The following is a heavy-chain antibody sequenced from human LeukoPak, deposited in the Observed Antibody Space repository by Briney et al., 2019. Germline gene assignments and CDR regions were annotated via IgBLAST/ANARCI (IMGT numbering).Heavy chain of an antibody. V-gene: IGHV3-13*01. CDR1: GFTFSSYD. J-gene: IGHJ4*02. D-gene: IGHD6-19*01. CDR2: IGTAGDT. CDR3: ARSGYSSGQFDY. Sequence: GGSLRLSCAASGFTFSSYDMHWVRQATGKGLEWVSAIGTAGDTYYPGSVKGRFTISRENAKNSLYLQMNSLRAGDTAVYYCARSGYSSGQFDYWGQGTLVTVSS.